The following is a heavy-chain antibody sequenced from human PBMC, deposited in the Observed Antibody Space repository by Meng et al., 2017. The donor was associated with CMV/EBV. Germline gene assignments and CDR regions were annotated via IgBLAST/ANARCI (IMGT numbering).Heavy chain of an antibody. D-gene: IGHD6-13*01. V-gene: IGHV3-11*01. CDR2: ISSSGSTI. CDR1: GFTFSDYY. Sequence: GCQRLSRAASGFTFSDYYMSWIRQAPGKGLEWVSYISSSGSTIYYADSVKGRFTISRDNAKNSLYLQMNSLRAEDTAVYYCARVRGNIAAGGGPNQRGYYYGMDVWGQGTTVTVSS. CDR3: ARVRGNIAAGGGPNQRGYYYGMDV. J-gene: IGHJ6*02.